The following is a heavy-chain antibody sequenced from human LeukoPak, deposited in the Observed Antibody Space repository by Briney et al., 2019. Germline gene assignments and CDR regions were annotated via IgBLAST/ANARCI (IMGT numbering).Heavy chain of an antibody. D-gene: IGHD3-22*01. CDR1: GFTFSSYV. CDR3: AKTYYYDSSGRMDV. J-gene: IGHJ6*02. V-gene: IGHV3-23*01. Sequence: AGGSLRLSCAASGFTFSSYVMSWVRQAPGKGLEWVSALSGSGATTYYGDSVKGRFTISRDNSKNTLYLQMHSLRAEDTAVYYCAKTYYYDSSGRMDVWGQGTTVTVSS. CDR2: LSGSGATT.